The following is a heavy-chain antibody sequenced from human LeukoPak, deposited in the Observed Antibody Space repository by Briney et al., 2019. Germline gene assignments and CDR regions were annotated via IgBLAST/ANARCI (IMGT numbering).Heavy chain of an antibody. V-gene: IGHV4-34*01. Sequence: SETLSLTCAVYGGSFSGYYWSWIRQPPGKGLEWIGEINHSGSTNYNPSLKSRVTISVDTSKNQFSLKLSSVTAADTAVYYCAREPEYGYGYVDYWGQGTLVTVSS. CDR2: INHSGST. D-gene: IGHD5-18*01. CDR1: GGSFSGYY. CDR3: AREPEYGYGYVDY. J-gene: IGHJ4*02.